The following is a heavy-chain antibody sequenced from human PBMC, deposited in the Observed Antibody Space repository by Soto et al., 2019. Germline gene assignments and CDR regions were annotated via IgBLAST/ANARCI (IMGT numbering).Heavy chain of an antibody. CDR2: IKQDGSEK. V-gene: IGHV3-7*01. CDR3: GKGADGDYKDV. D-gene: IGHD6-13*01. CDR1: GFSFSSYW. Sequence: GGSLRLSCAASGFSFSSYWMSWVRQAPGKGLEWVANIKQDGSEKYYVDSVKGRFTISRDNAKNSLYLQMNSLRAEDTAVYYRGKGADGDYKDVWRRGTT. J-gene: IGHJ6*03.